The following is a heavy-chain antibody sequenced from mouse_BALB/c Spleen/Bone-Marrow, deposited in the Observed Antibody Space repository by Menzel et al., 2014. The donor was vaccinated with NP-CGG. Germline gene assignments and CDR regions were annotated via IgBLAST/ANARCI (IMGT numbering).Heavy chain of an antibody. CDR3: TRDYYGP. Sequence: EVQLQQSGPSLVKPSQTLSLTCSVTGDSITSGYWNWIRKFPGNKLEYMGYITYSGNTYYNPSLISRISITRDTSKNQYYLQLNSVTTEDTATYYCTRDYYGPWGQGTTLTVSS. CDR1: GDSITSGY. J-gene: IGHJ2*01. D-gene: IGHD1-2*01. CDR2: ITYSGNT. V-gene: IGHV3-8*02.